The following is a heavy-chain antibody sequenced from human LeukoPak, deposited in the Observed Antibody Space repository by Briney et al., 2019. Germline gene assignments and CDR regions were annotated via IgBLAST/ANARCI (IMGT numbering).Heavy chain of an antibody. CDR2: INHSGST. Sequence: SETLSLTCAVYGGSFSGYYWSWIRQPPGKGLEWIGEINHSGSTNYNPSLKSRVTISVDTSKNQFSLKLSSVTAADTAVYCCARGLLVVVAATYYFDYWGQGTLVTVSS. D-gene: IGHD2-15*01. J-gene: IGHJ4*02. CDR1: GGSFSGYY. V-gene: IGHV4-34*01. CDR3: ARGLLVVVAATYYFDY.